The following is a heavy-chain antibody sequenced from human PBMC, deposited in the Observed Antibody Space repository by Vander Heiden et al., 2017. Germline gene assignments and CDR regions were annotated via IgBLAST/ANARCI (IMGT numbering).Heavy chain of an antibody. CDR1: GSPFDDYA. V-gene: IGHV3-9*01. J-gene: IGHJ6*02. Sequence: EVQLVESGGGSVQPGRSLGLYCPASGSPFDDYAMHWVRQAPGKGLEWVSGISWNSGSIGYADSVKGRFTISRDNAKNSLYLQMNSLRAEDTALYYCAKALVLYYAMDVWGQGTTVTVSS. CDR2: ISWNSGSI. CDR3: AKALVLYYAMDV.